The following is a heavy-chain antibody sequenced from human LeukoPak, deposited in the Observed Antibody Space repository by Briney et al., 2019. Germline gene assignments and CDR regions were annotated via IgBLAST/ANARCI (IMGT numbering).Heavy chain of an antibody. CDR3: ARDYGDYYYYYMDV. J-gene: IGHJ6*03. D-gene: IGHD4-17*01. V-gene: IGHV3-48*03. CDR2: ISSSGSTI. CDR1: GFTFSSYE. Sequence: GGSLRLSCAASGFTFSSYEMNWVRQAPGKGLEWVSYISSSGSTIYYADSVKGRFTISRDNAKNSLYLQMNSLRAEDTAVYYCARDYGDYYYYYMDVWGKVTTVTVSS.